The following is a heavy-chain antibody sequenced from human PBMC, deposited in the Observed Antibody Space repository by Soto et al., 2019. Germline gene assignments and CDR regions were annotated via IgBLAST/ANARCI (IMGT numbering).Heavy chain of an antibody. V-gene: IGHV3-30-3*01. CDR2: ISYDGSNK. CDR3: AREGPEMAFDL. CDR1: GFTFRSYA. Sequence: QVQLVESGGGVVQPGRSLRLSCAASGFTFRSYAMHWVRQAPGKGLEWVAVISYDGSNKYYTDSVKGRFTISRDNSKNTLYLQMNSLRAEDTAVYSCAREGPEMAFDLWGRGTLVTVSS. J-gene: IGHJ2*01.